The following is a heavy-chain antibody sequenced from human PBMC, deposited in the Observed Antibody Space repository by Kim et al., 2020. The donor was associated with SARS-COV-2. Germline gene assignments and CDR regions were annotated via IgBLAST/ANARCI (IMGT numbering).Heavy chain of an antibody. J-gene: IGHJ4*02. Sequence: GGSLRLSCTVSGIPFSNAWFNWARQAPGKGLEWVGRIKSKSDGGTTDLAAPVRGRFAISRDDSKNTLFLLMNSLRTDDSAVYYCTTVSMCWGQGTLVTVS. V-gene: IGHV3-15*01. CDR1: GIPFSNAW. CDR2: IKSKSDGGTT. CDR3: TTVSMC. D-gene: IGHD3-10*02.